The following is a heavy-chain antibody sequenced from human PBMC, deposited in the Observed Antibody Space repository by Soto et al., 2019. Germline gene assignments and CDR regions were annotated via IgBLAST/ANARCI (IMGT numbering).Heavy chain of an antibody. CDR3: AKGAYSSSLDAFDI. J-gene: IGHJ3*02. D-gene: IGHD6-13*01. Sequence: PGGSLRLSCAASGFSFVNYAMNWVRQAPGKGLEWVSGLSGSGGSTYYADSVKGRLTISRDNSKNTLYLQMNSLRAEDTAVYYCAKGAYSSSLDAFDIWGQGTMVTVSS. V-gene: IGHV3-23*01. CDR1: GFSFVNYA. CDR2: LSGSGGST.